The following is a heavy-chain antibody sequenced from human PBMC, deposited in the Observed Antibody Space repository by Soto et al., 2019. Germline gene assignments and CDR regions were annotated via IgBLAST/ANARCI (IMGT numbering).Heavy chain of an antibody. D-gene: IGHD6-6*01. CDR3: ARAPKVSGSSQTRPDF. J-gene: IGHJ4*02. CDR2: ISQSGHT. CDR1: SGSFSGYY. Sequence: QVQLHQWGAGLLKPSETLSLACSIYSGSFSGYYWSWIRQPPGKGLEWIGEISQSGHTNYSPSLKSRVSISIDTSKKQFSLNLASVSAADTAVYHCARAPKVSGSSQTRPDFWGQGTLVTVSS. V-gene: IGHV4-34*01.